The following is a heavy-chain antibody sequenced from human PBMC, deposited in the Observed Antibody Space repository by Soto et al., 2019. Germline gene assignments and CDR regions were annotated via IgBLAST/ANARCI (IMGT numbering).Heavy chain of an antibody. J-gene: IGHJ4*02. CDR2: IKQDGNEK. CDR1: GFTFSDYW. D-gene: IGHD6-19*01. CDR3: ARFFGSGFDY. V-gene: IGHV3-7*01. Sequence: GGSLRLSCAVSGFTFSDYWMSWVRQAPGKGLEWVANIKQDGNEKYYADSVKGRFTISRDNAKTSLYLQMDSLRNEDTAVYYCARFFGSGFDYWGQGTLVTVSS.